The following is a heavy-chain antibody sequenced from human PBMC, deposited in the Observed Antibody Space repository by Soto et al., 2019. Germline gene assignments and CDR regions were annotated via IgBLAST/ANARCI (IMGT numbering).Heavy chain of an antibody. CDR2: ISSSGSTI. J-gene: IGHJ6*02. V-gene: IGHV3-48*03. Sequence: PVGSLRLSCAASGFTFSSYEMNWVRQAPGKGLEWVSYISSSGSTIYYADSVKGRFTISRDNAKNSLYLQMNSLRAEDTAVYYCAGDCSSTSCYSYYYYGMDVWGQGTTVTVSS. CDR1: GFTFSSYE. D-gene: IGHD2-2*01. CDR3: AGDCSSTSCYSYYYYGMDV.